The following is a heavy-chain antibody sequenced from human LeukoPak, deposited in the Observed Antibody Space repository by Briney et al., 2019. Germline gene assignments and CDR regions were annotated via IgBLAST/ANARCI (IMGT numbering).Heavy chain of an antibody. Sequence: SQTLSLTCTVSGVSLSRGGYPWTWIRQPPRKGLEWIGDIYHTGNTNYNPSLKSRFTISVDASKNQVSLRLNSVTAADTAVYYCASGLGAARSYFEYWGQGTLVTVSS. V-gene: IGHV4-30-4*07. CDR1: GVSLSRGGYP. D-gene: IGHD6-25*01. J-gene: IGHJ4*02. CDR2: IYHTGNT. CDR3: ASGLGAARSYFEY.